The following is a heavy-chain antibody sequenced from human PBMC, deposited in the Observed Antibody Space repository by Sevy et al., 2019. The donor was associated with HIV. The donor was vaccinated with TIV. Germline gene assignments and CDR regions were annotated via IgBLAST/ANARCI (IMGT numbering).Heavy chain of an antibody. Sequence: GGSLRLSCAASGFTFSNYFMNWVRQAPGKGLEWVSSISSGSSYIFYADSLKGRFTISRDNAKNSLYLHMNSLRAEDTAVYYCARGDYYGSLYYFDYWDPGTLVTVSS. CDR1: GFTFSNYF. V-gene: IGHV3-21*01. CDR3: ARGDYYGSLYYFDY. D-gene: IGHD3-10*01. CDR2: ISSGSSYI. J-gene: IGHJ4*02.